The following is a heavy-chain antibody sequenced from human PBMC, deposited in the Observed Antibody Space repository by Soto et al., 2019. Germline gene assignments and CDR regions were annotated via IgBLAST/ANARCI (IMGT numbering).Heavy chain of an antibody. J-gene: IGHJ4*02. Sequence: EVQLLESGGGLAQPGGSLRLSCAASGFTFRNNVLSWVRQAPGKGLDWVSGITGSGRDTYYADSVKGRFTISRDNSKNMVFLQMNSLRDEDTALYYCAKNGLDNSPSAIDSWGPGTLVTVSS. V-gene: IGHV3-23*01. D-gene: IGHD2-8*01. CDR2: ITGSGRDT. CDR3: AKNGLDNSPSAIDS. CDR1: GFTFRNNV.